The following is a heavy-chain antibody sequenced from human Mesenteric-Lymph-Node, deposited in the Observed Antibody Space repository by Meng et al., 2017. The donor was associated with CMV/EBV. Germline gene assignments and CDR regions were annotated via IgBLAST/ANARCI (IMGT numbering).Heavy chain of an antibody. D-gene: IGHD6-19*01. CDR3: AREKRVAASLDY. V-gene: IGHV3-21*01. Sequence: GESLKISCAASGFTFITYSMNWVRQAPGKGLEWVSSISSRNYIYYADSVKGRFTISRDNAKNSLYLQMNRLRAEDTAVYYCAREKRVAASLDYWGQGTLVTVSS. J-gene: IGHJ4*02. CDR1: GFTFITYS. CDR2: ISSRNYI.